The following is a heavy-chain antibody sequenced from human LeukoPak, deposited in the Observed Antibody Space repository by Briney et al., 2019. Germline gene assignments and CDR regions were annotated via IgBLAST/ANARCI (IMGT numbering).Heavy chain of an antibody. CDR1: GFTFSSYA. CDR2: ISYDGSNK. D-gene: IGHD3-3*01. Sequence: GGSLRLSCAASGFTFSSYAMSWVRQAPGKGLEWVAVISYDGSNKYYADSVKGRFTISRDNSKNTLYLQMNSLRAEDTAVYYCAREIAIFGVPRGAFDIWGQGTMVTVSS. CDR3: AREIAIFGVPRGAFDI. V-gene: IGHV3-30-3*01. J-gene: IGHJ3*02.